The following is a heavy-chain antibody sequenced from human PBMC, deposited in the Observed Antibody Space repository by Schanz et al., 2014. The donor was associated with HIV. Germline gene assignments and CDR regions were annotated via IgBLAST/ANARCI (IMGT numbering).Heavy chain of an antibody. CDR3: AKGIMGATEYYYGTDV. D-gene: IGHD1-26*01. CDR2: MSWNRRRI. J-gene: IGHJ6*02. CDR1: GFTLEDYA. Sequence: EVQLMESGGGLVQPGRSLRLSCAASGFTLEDYAMHWVRQAPGKGLEWVSGMSWNRRRIGYGDAVKGRFTISRDNANNFVYLEMNGLRVEDTALYYCAKGIMGATEYYYGTDVWGQGTMVTVSS. V-gene: IGHV3-9*01.